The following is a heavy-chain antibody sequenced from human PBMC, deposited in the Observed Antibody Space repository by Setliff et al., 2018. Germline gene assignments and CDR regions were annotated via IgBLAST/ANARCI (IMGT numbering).Heavy chain of an antibody. CDR2: IYTSWST. J-gene: IGHJ6*03. D-gene: IGHD3-3*01. Sequence: PSQTLSLTCTVSGDSISSRPFYWGWFRQPAGKELEWIGQIYTSWSTIYNPSLKSRVTILLDTSKHQFTLTLTSVTAADTAVSYCARMTGFQYIDVWGKGTTVTVSS. CDR1: GDSISSRPFY. V-gene: IGHV4-61*09. CDR3: ARMTGFQYIDV.